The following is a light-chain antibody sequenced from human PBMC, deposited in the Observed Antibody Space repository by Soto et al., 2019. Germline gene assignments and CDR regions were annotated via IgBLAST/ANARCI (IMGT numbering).Light chain of an antibody. CDR1: QSIVTY. Sequence: DIQMTQSPSSLSASVGDRVTITCRASQSIVTYLNWYQQIPGKAPKLLIDGASHLASGVPSRFSGSGSGIHFTLTISTLQPEDFATYYCQQSFTLPPTFGGGTKVDTK. CDR3: QQSFTLPPT. V-gene: IGKV1-39*01. CDR2: GAS. J-gene: IGKJ4*01.